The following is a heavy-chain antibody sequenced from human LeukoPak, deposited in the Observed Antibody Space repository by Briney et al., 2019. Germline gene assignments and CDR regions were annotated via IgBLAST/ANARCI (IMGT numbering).Heavy chain of an antibody. Sequence: SETLSLTCAVYGGSFSGYYWSWIRQPPGKGLEWIGEINHSGSTNYNPSLKSRVTISVDTSKNQFSLKLSSVTAADTAVYYCARAFKQWLVPYYYYMDVWGKGTTVTVSS. V-gene: IGHV4-34*01. CDR2: INHSGST. J-gene: IGHJ6*03. D-gene: IGHD6-19*01. CDR1: GGSFSGYY. CDR3: ARAFKQWLVPYYYYMDV.